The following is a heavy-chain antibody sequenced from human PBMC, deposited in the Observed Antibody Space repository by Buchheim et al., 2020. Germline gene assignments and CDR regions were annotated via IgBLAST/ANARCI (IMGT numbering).Heavy chain of an antibody. V-gene: IGHV1-69*02. CDR1: GGTSSSYT. CDR3: ATVGSRSYGGQGDAMDV. J-gene: IGHJ6*02. CDR2: FIPILDIA. D-gene: IGHD4-23*01. Sequence: QVQLVQSGAEVKKPGSSVKVSCKVSGGTSSSYTINWVRQAPGQGLEWMGDFIPILDIANYAQKFQGRVTITADKSTSTAYMELSSLRSEDTAVYFCATVGSRSYGGQGDAMDVWGQGTT.